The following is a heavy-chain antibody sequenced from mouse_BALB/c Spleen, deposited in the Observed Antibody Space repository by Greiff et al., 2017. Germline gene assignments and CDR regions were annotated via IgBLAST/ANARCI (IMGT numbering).Heavy chain of an antibody. CDR3: ARRYDGKSNCFDY. J-gene: IGHJ2*01. V-gene: IGHV5-6-5*01. CDR1: GFTFSSYA. CDR2: ISSGGST. D-gene: IGHD2-14*01. Sequence: EVKLQESGGGLVKPGGSLKLSCAASGFTFSSYAMSWVRQTPEKRLEWVASISSGGSTYYPDSVKGRFTISRDNARNILYLQMSSLRSEDTAMYYCARRYDGKSNCFDYWGQGTTLTVSS.